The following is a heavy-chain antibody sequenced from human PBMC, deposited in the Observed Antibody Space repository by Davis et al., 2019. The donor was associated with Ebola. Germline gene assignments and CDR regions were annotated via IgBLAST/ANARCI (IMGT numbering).Heavy chain of an antibody. CDR3: ARGTNYIGTGEY. Sequence: PGGSLRLSCTVSGGSISTYYWIWIRQAPGKGLEYIGHIYYTGSAFHNPSLKGRATISVDTSSNQYSLRLTSVTAADTAIYYCARGTNYIGTGEYWGLGTQVTVSS. CDR2: IYYTGSA. CDR1: GGSISTYY. V-gene: IGHV4-59*01. J-gene: IGHJ4*02. D-gene: IGHD1-7*01.